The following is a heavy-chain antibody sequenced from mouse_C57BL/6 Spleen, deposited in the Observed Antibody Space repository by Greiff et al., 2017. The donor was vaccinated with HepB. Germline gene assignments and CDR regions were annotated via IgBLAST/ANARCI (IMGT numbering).Heavy chain of an antibody. V-gene: IGHV1-59*01. Sequence: QVQLQQPGAELVRPGTSVKLSCKASGYTFTSYWMHWVKQRPGQGLEWIGVIDPSDSYTNYNQKFKGKATLTVDTSSSTAYMQLSSLTSEDSAVYYWARGAFLYYGSSYYAMDYWGQGTSVTVSS. J-gene: IGHJ4*01. CDR1: GYTFTSYW. CDR2: IDPSDSYT. D-gene: IGHD1-1*01. CDR3: ARGAFLYYGSSYYAMDY.